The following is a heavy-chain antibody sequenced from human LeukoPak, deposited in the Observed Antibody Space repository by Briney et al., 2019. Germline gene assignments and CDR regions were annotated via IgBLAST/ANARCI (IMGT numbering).Heavy chain of an antibody. CDR3: ARDGGIVGPSRPSAFDI. V-gene: IGHV4-34*01. CDR1: GGSFSGYY. Sequence: SETLSLTCAVYGGSFSGYYWSWIRQPPGKGLEWIGEINHSGSTNYSPSLKSRVTISVDTSKNQFSLKLSSVTTADTAVYYCARDGGIVGPSRPSAFDIWGQGTMVTVSS. J-gene: IGHJ3*02. D-gene: IGHD1-26*01. CDR2: INHSGST.